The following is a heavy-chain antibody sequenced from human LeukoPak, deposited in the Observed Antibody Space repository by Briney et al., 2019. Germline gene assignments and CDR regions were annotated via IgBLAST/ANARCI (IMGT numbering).Heavy chain of an antibody. CDR1: GFTFSNYA. Sequence: GGSLRLSCTASGFTFSNYAMNWVRQAPGKGLEWVSAISGSGGSTYYADSVKGRFTISRDNSKNTLYLQMNSLRAEDTAVYSCGKDRSYSGTGLDYWGQGTLVTVSS. J-gene: IGHJ4*02. CDR3: GKDRSYSGTGLDY. CDR2: ISGSGGST. D-gene: IGHD1-26*01. V-gene: IGHV3-23*01.